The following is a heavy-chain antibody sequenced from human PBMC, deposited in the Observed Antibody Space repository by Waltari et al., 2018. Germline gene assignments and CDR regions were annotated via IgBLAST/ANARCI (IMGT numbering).Heavy chain of an antibody. CDR3: AQNWNFDY. CDR2: IRASGDGT. V-gene: IGHV3-23*01. Sequence: EVQLLESGGGLVQPGGSLRLSCAASGFTFSNYAMSWVRQAPGKGLEWVSVIRASGDGTYYADSVKGRFTISRDSSKNTLYLQMNSLRAEDTAIYYCAQNWNFDYWGQGTLVTVSS. CDR1: GFTFSNYA. D-gene: IGHD1-1*01. J-gene: IGHJ4*02.